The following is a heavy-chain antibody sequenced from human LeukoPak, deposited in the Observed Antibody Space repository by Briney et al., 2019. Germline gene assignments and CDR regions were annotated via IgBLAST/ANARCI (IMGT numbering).Heavy chain of an antibody. V-gene: IGHV3-53*01. CDR2: TYTGGNS. CDR1: GFTVSNTH. D-gene: IGHD3-22*01. Sequence: PGGSLRLSCEASGFTVSNTHMVWVRQAPGKGLEWVSVTYTGGNSYYAGSVQGRFIISRDISKNTLYLQMNNLRAEDSALYYCARGGRGSAAVVAPRSFDIWGQGTMVTVSS. J-gene: IGHJ3*02. CDR3: ARGGRGSAAVVAPRSFDI.